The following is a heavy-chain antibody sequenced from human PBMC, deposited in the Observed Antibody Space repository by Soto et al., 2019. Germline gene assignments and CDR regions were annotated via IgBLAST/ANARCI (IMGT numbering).Heavy chain of an antibody. CDR2: TYYRSKWYN. V-gene: IGHV6-1*01. D-gene: IGHD2-15*01. Sequence: SQTLSLTCAISGDSVSSNSAAWNWIRQSPSRGLEWLGRTYYRSKWYNDYAVSVKSRITINPDTSKNQFSLQLNSVTPEDTAVYYCARDLEKVVVAATGSWFDPWGQGTLVTVSS. CDR3: ARDLEKVVVAATGSWFDP. CDR1: GDSVSSNSAA. J-gene: IGHJ5*02.